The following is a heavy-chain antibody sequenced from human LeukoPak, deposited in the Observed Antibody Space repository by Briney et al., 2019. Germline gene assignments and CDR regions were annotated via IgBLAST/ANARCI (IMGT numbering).Heavy chain of an antibody. Sequence: GGSLGLSCAASGFTFSTYDMSWVRQAPGKGLEWVSIISISGSSTYYADSVEGRFTISRENSKNTLYLQMNSLRAEDTAVYYCAKDGPGYSTYDLDYWGQGTLVIVPS. CDR2: ISISGSST. V-gene: IGHV3-23*01. CDR3: AKDGPGYSTYDLDY. J-gene: IGHJ4*02. CDR1: GFTFSTYD. D-gene: IGHD5-12*01.